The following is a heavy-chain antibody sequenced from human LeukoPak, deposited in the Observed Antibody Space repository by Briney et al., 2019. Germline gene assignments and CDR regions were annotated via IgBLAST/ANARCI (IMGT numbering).Heavy chain of an antibody. Sequence: GGSLRLSCAASGFTFSSYGMHWVRQAPGKGLEWVAVISYDGSNKYYADSVKGRFTISRDNSKNTLYLQMNSLRAEDTAVYYCAKGHGAVAGYFDYWGQGTLVTVSS. V-gene: IGHV3-30*18. CDR1: GFTFSSYG. D-gene: IGHD6-19*01. CDR2: ISYDGSNK. CDR3: AKGHGAVAGYFDY. J-gene: IGHJ4*02.